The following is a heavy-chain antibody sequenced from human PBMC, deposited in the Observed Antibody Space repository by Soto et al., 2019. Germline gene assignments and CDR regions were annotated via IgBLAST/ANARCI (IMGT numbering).Heavy chain of an antibody. J-gene: IGHJ4*02. CDR2: IDPSDSQT. V-gene: IGHV5-10-1*01. D-gene: IGHD3-10*01. CDR3: ARHEVREAIHY. CDR1: GYSFAGYW. Sequence: PGESLKISCKGSGYSFAGYWITWVRQKPGKGLEWMGRIDPSDSQTYYSPSFRGHVTISVTKSITTVFLQWSSLRASDTAMYYCARHEVREAIHYWGQGTLVTVSS.